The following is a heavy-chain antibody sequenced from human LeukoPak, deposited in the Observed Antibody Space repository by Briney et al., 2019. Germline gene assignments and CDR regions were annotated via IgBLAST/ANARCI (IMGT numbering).Heavy chain of an antibody. V-gene: IGHV4-59*01. D-gene: IGHD3-10*01. CDR1: GGSISSYY. Sequence: SETLSLTCTVSGGSISSYYWSWIRQPPEKGLEWIGYIYYSGSTNYNPSLKSRVTISVDTSKNQFSLKLSSVTAADTAVYYCARVRITMVRGRPNWFDPWGQGTLVTVSS. J-gene: IGHJ5*02. CDR3: ARVRITMVRGRPNWFDP. CDR2: IYYSGST.